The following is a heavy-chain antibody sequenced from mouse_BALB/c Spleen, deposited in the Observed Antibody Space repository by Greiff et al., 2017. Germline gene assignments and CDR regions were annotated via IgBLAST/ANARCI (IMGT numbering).Heavy chain of an antibody. CDR1: GYTFTNYW. D-gene: IGHD2-4*01. V-gene: IGHV1-63*02. Sequence: VQAVESGAEPVRPGTSVKISCKASGYTFTNYWLGWVKQRPGHGLEWIGDIYPGGGYTNYNEKFKGKATLTADTSSSTAYMQLSSLTSEDSAVYFCARGDYDYAMDYWGQGTSVTVSS. CDR2: IYPGGGYT. CDR3: ARGDYDYAMDY. J-gene: IGHJ4*01.